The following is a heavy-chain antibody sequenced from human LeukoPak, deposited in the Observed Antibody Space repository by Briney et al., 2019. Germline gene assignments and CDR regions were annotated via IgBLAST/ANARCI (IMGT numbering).Heavy chain of an antibody. CDR1: GFTFSNYA. J-gene: IGHJ4*02. D-gene: IGHD3-9*01. V-gene: IGHV3-23*01. CDR2: ITGSGGNT. CDR3: AKWGDFDVLTGYYVPDF. Sequence: PGASLRLSCAASGFTFSNYAMSWVRQAPGKGLEWVSAITGSGGNTYYADSVKGRFTISRDNSKNTLYLQMNSLRDEDTAVYYCAKWGDFDVLTGYYVPDFWGQGTGVTVS.